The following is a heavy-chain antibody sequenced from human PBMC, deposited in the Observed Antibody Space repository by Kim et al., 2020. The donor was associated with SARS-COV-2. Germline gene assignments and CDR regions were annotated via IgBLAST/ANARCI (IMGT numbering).Heavy chain of an antibody. CDR2: IKQDGSEK. CDR3: ARERGIAKGDY. V-gene: IGHV3-7*01. Sequence: GGSLRLSCAASGFTFSNSWMSWVRQAPGKGLVWVANIKQDGSEKYYADSVKGRFTISRDNAKNSMYLQMNSLRAEDTAVYYCARERGIAKGDYWGQGTLVTVSS. D-gene: IGHD6-13*01. J-gene: IGHJ4*02. CDR1: GFTFSNSW.